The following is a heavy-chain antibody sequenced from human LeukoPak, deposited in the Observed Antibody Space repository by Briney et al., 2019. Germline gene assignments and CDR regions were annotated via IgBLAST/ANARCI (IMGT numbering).Heavy chain of an antibody. D-gene: IGHD2-2*01. J-gene: IGHJ5*02. CDR3: ATHLGDCTSTSCYRGGFDP. Sequence: PSETLSLTCTVSGGSISSSSYYWGWIRQPPGKGLEWIGSIYQSGSTYYNPSLESRVTISVGTSKNQFSLKLRSVTAADTAVYYRATHLGDCTSTSCYRGGFDPWGQGTLVTVSS. CDR1: GGSISSSSYY. V-gene: IGHV4-39*01. CDR2: IYQSGST.